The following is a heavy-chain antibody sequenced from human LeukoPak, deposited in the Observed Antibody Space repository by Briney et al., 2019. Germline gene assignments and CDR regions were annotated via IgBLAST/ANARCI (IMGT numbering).Heavy chain of an antibody. CDR1: GITFSDHY. CDR2: ISSGGDSI. Sequence: PGGSLGLSCAASGITFSDHYMSWIRQAPGKGLEWLSYISSGGDSIYYADSVKGRFTISRDNAKNSVSLQMNSLRAEDTAVYYCASGSYGSGFYYFYYMDVWGKGTTVTVSS. V-gene: IGHV3-11*04. CDR3: ASGSYGSGFYYFYYMDV. J-gene: IGHJ6*03. D-gene: IGHD3-10*01.